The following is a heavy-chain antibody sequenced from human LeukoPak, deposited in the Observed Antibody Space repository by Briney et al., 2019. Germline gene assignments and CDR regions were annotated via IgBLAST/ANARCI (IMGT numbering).Heavy chain of an antibody. Sequence: GGSLRLSCAASGFTFNSYEMNWVRQAPGKGLEWLSYIGSSGATRYYADSVEGRFTVSRDNAKNSLYLQMNSLRAEDTAVYYCARYGDYSFDYWGQGTLVTVSS. CDR2: IGSSGATR. J-gene: IGHJ4*02. CDR3: ARYGDYSFDY. CDR1: GFTFNSYE. D-gene: IGHD4-17*01. V-gene: IGHV3-48*03.